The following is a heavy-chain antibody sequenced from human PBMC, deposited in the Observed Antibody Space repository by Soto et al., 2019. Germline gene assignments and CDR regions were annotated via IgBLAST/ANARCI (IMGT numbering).Heavy chain of an antibody. CDR1: GFTLSNYN. J-gene: IGHJ5*02. Sequence: PGGSLRLSCVASGFTLSNYNMNWVRLAPGRGLEWVSHISGSSVYIHYADSVKGRFTISRDNAKNSVYLQMDSLRAEGTAVYYCAREGALKPFSSWGQGALVTVS. CDR3: AREGALKPFSS. V-gene: IGHV3-21*01. CDR2: ISGSSVYI.